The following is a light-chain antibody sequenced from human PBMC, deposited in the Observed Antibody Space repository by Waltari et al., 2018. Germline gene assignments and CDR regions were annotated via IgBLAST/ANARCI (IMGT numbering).Light chain of an antibody. Sequence: DRVTITCRTSHGISSWLAWYQQTPGKAPKLLIYQASTLERGFPSRFSGSGSGTEFTITISSLQPDDSATYYCQKYDHYPGTFGQGTKVELK. CDR1: HGISSW. J-gene: IGKJ1*01. V-gene: IGKV1-5*03. CDR3: QKYDHYPGT. CDR2: QAS.